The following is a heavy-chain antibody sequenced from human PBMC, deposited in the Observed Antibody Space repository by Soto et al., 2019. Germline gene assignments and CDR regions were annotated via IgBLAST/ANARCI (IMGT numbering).Heavy chain of an antibody. CDR1: GGSISSYY. J-gene: IGHJ3*02. CDR2: IYTSGST. CDR3: ARESGYYDSSGYDAFDI. Sequence: SETLSLTCTVSGGSISSYYWSWIRQPAGKGLEWIGRIYTSGSTNYNPSLKSRVTMSVDTSKNQFSLKLSSVTAADTAVYYCARESGYYDSSGYDAFDIWGQGTMVTVSS. V-gene: IGHV4-4*07. D-gene: IGHD3-22*01.